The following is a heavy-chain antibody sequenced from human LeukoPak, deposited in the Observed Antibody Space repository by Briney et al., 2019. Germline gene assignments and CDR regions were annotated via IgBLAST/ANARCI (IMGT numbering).Heavy chain of an antibody. CDR3: AKYSVAGTDFDY. CDR1: GFTFDDYA. J-gene: IGHJ4*02. D-gene: IGHD6-19*01. CDR2: ISGDGGST. Sequence: GGSLRLSCAASGFTFDDYATHWVRQAPGKGLEWVSLISGDGGSTYYADSVKGRFTISRDNSKNPLYLQMNSLRTEDTALYYCAKYSVAGTDFDYWGQGTLVTVSS. V-gene: IGHV3-43*02.